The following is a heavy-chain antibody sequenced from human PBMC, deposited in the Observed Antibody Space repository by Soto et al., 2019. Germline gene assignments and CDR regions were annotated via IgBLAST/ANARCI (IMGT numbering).Heavy chain of an antibody. CDR2: IMPIFRTP. Sequence: QVQLEQSGAEVKKPGSSVKVSCKASGGTFRNSAISWVRQAPGQGLEWMGGIMPIFRTPDYAHKFQGRVTITADESTSTAYMELSGLRSDDTAVYYCARDNDRPQLGGNYYYMLDVWGHGTTVTVSS. J-gene: IGHJ6*02. CDR1: GGTFRNSA. CDR3: ARDNDRPQLGGNYYYMLDV. D-gene: IGHD1-1*01. V-gene: IGHV1-69*12.